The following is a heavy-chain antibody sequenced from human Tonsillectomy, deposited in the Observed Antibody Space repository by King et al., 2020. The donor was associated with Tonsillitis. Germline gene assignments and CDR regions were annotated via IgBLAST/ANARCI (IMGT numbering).Heavy chain of an antibody. D-gene: IGHD1-26*01. CDR1: GFMFDSSP. Sequence: VQLVESGGGVVQPGRSLRLSCAASGFMFDSSPMHWVRQAPGKGLEWVAFISSDQNNEHYADSVKGRFTISRDNSKNTLHLQMNSLKIEDTAVYFCARETVAYSRPWYTGFFDYWGQGTPVTVSS. CDR2: ISSDQNNE. J-gene: IGHJ4*02. CDR3: ARETVAYSRPWYTGFFDY. V-gene: IGHV3-30-3*01.